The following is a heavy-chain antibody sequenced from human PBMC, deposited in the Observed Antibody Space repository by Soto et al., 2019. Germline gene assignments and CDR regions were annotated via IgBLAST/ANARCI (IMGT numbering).Heavy chain of an antibody. CDR1: GFTSNNNW. Sequence: PGVSLKNSCKGAGFTSNNNWIAWVRQMPGKGLEWMGIIYPSDSDTRYSPSFQGQVTISADKSISTAYLQWTSLKASDTATYYCAAAIGVTESAYFHHWGQGTRVTVSS. CDR3: AAAIGVTESAYFHH. D-gene: IGHD6-19*01. V-gene: IGHV5-51*01. CDR2: IYPSDSDT. J-gene: IGHJ1*01.